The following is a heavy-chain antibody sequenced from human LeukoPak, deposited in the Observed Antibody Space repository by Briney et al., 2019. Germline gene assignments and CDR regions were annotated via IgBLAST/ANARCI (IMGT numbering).Heavy chain of an antibody. CDR1: GFTFSSYA. J-gene: IGHJ6*02. CDR3: AKRYYPSVAASGYYGMDV. D-gene: IGHD2-15*01. Sequence: PGGSLRLSCAASGFTFSSYAMSWVRQAPGKGLEWVSAISGSGGSTYYADSVKGRFTISRDNSKNTLYLQMNSLRAEDTAVYYCAKRYYPSVAASGYYGMDVWGQGTTVTVSS. CDR2: ISGSGGST. V-gene: IGHV3-23*01.